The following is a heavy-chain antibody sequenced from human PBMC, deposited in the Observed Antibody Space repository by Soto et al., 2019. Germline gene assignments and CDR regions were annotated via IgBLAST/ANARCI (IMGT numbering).Heavy chain of an antibody. V-gene: IGHV6-1*01. J-gene: IGHJ5*02. CDR3: ARGTLDPFGELFFVYLLAP. CDR1: GDSVSSNSAA. CDR2: TYYRSKWYN. Sequence: PSQTLSLTCAISGDSVSSNSAAWNWIRQSPSRGLEWLGRTYYRSKWYNDYAVSVKSRITINPDTSKNQFSLQLNSVTPEDTAVYYCARGTLDPFGELFFVYLLAPWGRRSLVTGSA. D-gene: IGHD3-10*01.